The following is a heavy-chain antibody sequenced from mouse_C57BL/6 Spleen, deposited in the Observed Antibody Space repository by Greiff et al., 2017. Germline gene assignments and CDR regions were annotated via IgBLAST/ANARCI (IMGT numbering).Heavy chain of an antibody. Sequence: QVQLQQPGAELVRPGSSVKLSCKASGYTFTSYWMHWVKQRPIQGLEWIGNIDPSDSETHYNQKFKDKATLTVDKSSSTAYMQLSSLTSEDSAVYYWARSYGSTSYWYFDVWGTGTTVTVSS. CDR3: ARSYGSTSYWYFDV. CDR2: IDPSDSET. V-gene: IGHV1-52*01. J-gene: IGHJ1*03. D-gene: IGHD1-1*01. CDR1: GYTFTSYW.